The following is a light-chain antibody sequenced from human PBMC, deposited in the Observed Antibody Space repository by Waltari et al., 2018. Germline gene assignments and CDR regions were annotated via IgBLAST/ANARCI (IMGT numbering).Light chain of an antibody. Sequence: QSGLTQPPSVSLAPGQRVTISCTGSSTNIGAGYDVHWYQAHPGTSHKLLIYGNSNRPSGDPDRFPCSKSGSSAALAITVPQAEDEADYDCQSYDSSLSGSVFGGGTKLTVL. CDR3: QSYDSSLSGSV. V-gene: IGLV1-40*01. J-gene: IGLJ2*01. CDR2: GNS. CDR1: STNIGAGYD.